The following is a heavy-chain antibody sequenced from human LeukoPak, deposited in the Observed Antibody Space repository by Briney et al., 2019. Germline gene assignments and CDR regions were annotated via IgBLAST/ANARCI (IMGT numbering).Heavy chain of an antibody. CDR1: GYTFTGYY. CDR3: ARGGCSCGSCYPARYYYMDV. CDR2: INPNSGGT. D-gene: IGHD2-15*01. J-gene: IGHJ6*03. Sequence: ASVKVSCKASGYTFTGYYMHWVRQAPGQGLKWMGWINPNSGGTNYAQKFQGRVTMTRDTSISTAYMELSRLRSDDTAMDYCARGGCSCGSCYPARYYYMDVWGKGTTVTVSS. V-gene: IGHV1-2*02.